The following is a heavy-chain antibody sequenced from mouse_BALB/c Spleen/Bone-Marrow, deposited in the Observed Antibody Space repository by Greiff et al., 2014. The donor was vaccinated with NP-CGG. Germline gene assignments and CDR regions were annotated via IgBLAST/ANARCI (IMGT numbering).Heavy chain of an antibody. CDR2: IWGGGST. CDR1: GFSLNDYG. D-gene: IGHD2-1*01. Sequence: SXPGLVAPSQSLSITCTVSGFSLNDYGVSWIRQPPGKGLEWLGVIWGGGSTYYNSALKSRLSISKDNSKSQVFLKMNSLQTDDTAMYYCAKQYGNYDWYFDVWGAGTTVTVSS. CDR3: AKQYGNYDWYFDV. J-gene: IGHJ1*01. V-gene: IGHV2-6-5*01.